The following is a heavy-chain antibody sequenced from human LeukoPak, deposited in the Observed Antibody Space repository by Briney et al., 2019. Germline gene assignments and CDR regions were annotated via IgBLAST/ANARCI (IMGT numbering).Heavy chain of an antibody. Sequence: SETLSLTCTVSGGSISSYYWSWIRQPPGKGLEWTGYIYYSGSTNYNPSLKSRVTISVDTSKNQFSLKLSSVTAADTAVYYCARAKTEPMPWAFDPWGQGTLVTVSS. CDR3: ARAKTEPMPWAFDP. CDR1: GGSISSYY. J-gene: IGHJ5*02. CDR2: IYYSGST. V-gene: IGHV4-59*01. D-gene: IGHD2-2*01.